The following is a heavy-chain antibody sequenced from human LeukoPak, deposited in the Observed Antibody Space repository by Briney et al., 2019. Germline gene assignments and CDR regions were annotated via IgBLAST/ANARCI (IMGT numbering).Heavy chain of an antibody. V-gene: IGHV1-18*01. J-gene: IGHJ4*02. CDR3: ARGVYMVRGVIISLFDY. CDR1: GYMFTNYG. CDR2: INAYNGNT. D-gene: IGHD3-10*01. Sequence: ASVKVSCKASGYMFTNYGTSWVRQAPGQGLEWMGWINAYNGNTNYAQRLQGRVTMTTDTSTSTAYMELRSLRSDDTAVYYCARGVYMVRGVIISLFDYWGQGTLVTVSS.